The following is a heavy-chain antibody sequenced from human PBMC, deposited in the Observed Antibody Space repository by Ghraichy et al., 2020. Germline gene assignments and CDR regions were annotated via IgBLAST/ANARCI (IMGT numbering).Heavy chain of an antibody. V-gene: IGHV4-61*01. CDR2: IYDTGST. CDR1: GGSVSSGNYF. J-gene: IGHJ4*02. CDR3: ARAGYTSGWYLSYYFDY. D-gene: IGHD6-19*01. Sequence: GSLRLSCTVSGGSVSSGNYFWSWIRQPPGKGLEWIGYIYDTGSTNYHPSLKSRVTISIDTSKNQFSLKLTSVTAADTALYYCARAGYTSGWYLSYYFDYWGQGTLVTVSS.